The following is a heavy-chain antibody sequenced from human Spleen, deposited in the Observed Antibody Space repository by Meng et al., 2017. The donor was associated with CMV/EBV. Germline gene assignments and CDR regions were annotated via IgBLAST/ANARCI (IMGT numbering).Heavy chain of an antibody. CDR2: VSYDGKTN. Sequence: GGSLRLSCAASGFTFSSYAMSWVRQAPGKGLEWVALVSYDGKTNYYADSVKGRFTGSRDSSKNTLYLQMNSLGGEDTAVYYCAKEGATHGIVDSWGQGTLVTVSS. CDR1: GFTFSSYA. V-gene: IGHV3-30*01. CDR3: AKEGATHGIVDS. D-gene: IGHD1-26*01. J-gene: IGHJ4*02.